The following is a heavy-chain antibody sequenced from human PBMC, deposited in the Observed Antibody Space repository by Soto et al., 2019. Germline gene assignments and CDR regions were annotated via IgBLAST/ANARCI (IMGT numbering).Heavy chain of an antibody. CDR1: GASVSSGSFY. V-gene: IGHV4-61*01. Sequence: SETLSLTCTVSGASVSSGSFYWSWLRQPPGKGLEWIAYVSDSGSTNYSPSLRSRLIIALDTSKNQFSLKLSSVTAADTALYYCARVRRCGAHLATTSDYFDYWGPGTLVTVS. CDR3: ARVRRCGAHLATTSDYFDY. CDR2: VSDSGST. J-gene: IGHJ4*02. D-gene: IGHD1-1*01.